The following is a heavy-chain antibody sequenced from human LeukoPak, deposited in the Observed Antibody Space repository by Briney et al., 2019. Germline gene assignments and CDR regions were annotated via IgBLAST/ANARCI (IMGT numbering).Heavy chain of an antibody. CDR2: INPNSGGT. J-gene: IGHJ4*02. CDR1: GYTFTAYY. D-gene: IGHD6-19*01. CDR3: ARDIALGSWLVRVFDY. V-gene: IGHV1-2*02. Sequence: EASVKVSCKASGYTFTAYYMHWVRQAPGQGLEWMGWINPNSGGTNYAQKFQGRATMTRDTSISTAYMELSRLRSDDTAVYYCARDIALGSWLVRVFDYWGQGTLVTVSS.